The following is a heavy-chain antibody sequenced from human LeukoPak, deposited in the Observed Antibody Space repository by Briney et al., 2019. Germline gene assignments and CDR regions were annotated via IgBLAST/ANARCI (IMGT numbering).Heavy chain of an antibody. V-gene: IGHV3-21*01. D-gene: IGHD1-7*01. J-gene: IGHJ6*03. CDR1: GFTFSSYS. Sequence: GSLRLSCAASGFTFSSYSMNWVRQAPGKGLEWVSSISSSSGYIYYADSVKGRFTISRDNAKNSLYLQINSLRAEDTAVYYCARDRGRNWNYLSWVYYYMDVWGKGTTVTVSS. CDR2: ISSSSGYI. CDR3: ARDRGRNWNYLSWVYYYMDV.